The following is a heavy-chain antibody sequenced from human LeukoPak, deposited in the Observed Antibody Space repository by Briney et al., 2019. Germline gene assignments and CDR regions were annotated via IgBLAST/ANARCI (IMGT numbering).Heavy chain of an antibody. V-gene: IGHV4-61*02. CDR1: GGSISSSSYY. CDR2: IYTSGST. J-gene: IGHJ4*02. D-gene: IGHD1-7*01. CDR3: ARAITGTTSFDY. Sequence: PSETLSLTCTVSGGSISSSSYYWSWIRQPAGKGLEWIGRIYTSGSTNYNPSLKSRVTMSVDTSKNQFSLKLSSVTAADTAVYYCARAITGTTSFDYWGQGTLVTVSS.